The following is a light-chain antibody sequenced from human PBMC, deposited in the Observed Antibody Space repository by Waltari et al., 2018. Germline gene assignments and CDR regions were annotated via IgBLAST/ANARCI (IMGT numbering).Light chain of an antibody. CDR1: SSDVGGYNY. J-gene: IGLJ2*01. CDR3: CSYAGSYILV. CDR2: DVN. V-gene: IGLV2-11*01. Sequence: QPALTQPRSVSGSPGQSVTIPCTGTSSDVGGYNYVSWDQQHPGKAPKLMIYDVNRRPSGVPDRFSGSKSGNTAPLTISGLQAEDEADFYCCSYAGSYILVFGGGTKLTVL.